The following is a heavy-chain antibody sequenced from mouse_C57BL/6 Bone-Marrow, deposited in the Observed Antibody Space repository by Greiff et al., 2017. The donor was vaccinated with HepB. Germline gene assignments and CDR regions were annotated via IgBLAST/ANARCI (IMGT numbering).Heavy chain of an antibody. CDR3: ARPTVADYYAMDY. D-gene: IGHD1-1*01. V-gene: IGHV5-17*01. J-gene: IGHJ4*01. Sequence: EVQRVESGGGLVKPGGSLKLSCAASGFTFSDYGMHWVRQAPEKGLEWVAYISSGSSTIYYAATVKGRFTISRDNAKNTLFLQMTSLRSEDTAMYYCARPTVADYYAMDYWGQGTSVTVSS. CDR2: ISSGSSTI. CDR1: GFTFSDYG.